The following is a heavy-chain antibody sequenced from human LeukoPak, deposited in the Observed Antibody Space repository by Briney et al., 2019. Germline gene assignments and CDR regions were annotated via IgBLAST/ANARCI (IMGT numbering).Heavy chain of an antibody. CDR2: IYPGDSDT. V-gene: IGHV5-51*01. Sequence: GESLKISCKGSGYRFTNYWIGWVRQMPGKGLEWMGIIYPGDSDTRYSPSFQGQVTISADKSISTAYLQWSSLKASDTAMYYCARKAYDGFWSGSDDAFDIWGQGTMVTVCS. J-gene: IGHJ3*02. CDR3: ARKAYDGFWSGSDDAFDI. D-gene: IGHD3-3*01. CDR1: GYRFTNYW.